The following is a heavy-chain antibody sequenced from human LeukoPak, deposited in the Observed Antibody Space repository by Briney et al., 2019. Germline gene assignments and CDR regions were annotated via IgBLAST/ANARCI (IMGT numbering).Heavy chain of an antibody. D-gene: IGHD1-26*01. CDR2: IYYSGST. J-gene: IGHJ4*02. V-gene: IGHV4-59*11. Sequence: SETLSLACTVSGGSISSHYWSWIRQPPGKGLEWIGYIYYSGSTNYNPSLKSRVTISVDTSKNQFSLKLSSVTAADTAVYYCARELREGGSYSYFDYWGQGTLVTVSS. CDR1: GGSISSHY. CDR3: ARELREGGSYSYFDY.